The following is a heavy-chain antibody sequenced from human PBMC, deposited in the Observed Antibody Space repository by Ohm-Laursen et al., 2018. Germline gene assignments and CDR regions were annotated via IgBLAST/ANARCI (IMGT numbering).Heavy chain of an antibody. V-gene: IGHV1-18*01. D-gene: IGHD4-17*01. CDR3: ARDKVYGDLSWSKYRPYYFDS. CDR2: ISAYNGNT. J-gene: IGHJ4*02. CDR1: GYTFTSYG. Sequence: SVKVSCKASGYTFTSYGISWVRQAPGQGLEWMGWISAYNGNTNYAQKLQGRVTMTTDTSTSTVYMELTSLRSEDTAVYYCARDKVYGDLSWSKYRPYYFDSWGQGTLVTVSS.